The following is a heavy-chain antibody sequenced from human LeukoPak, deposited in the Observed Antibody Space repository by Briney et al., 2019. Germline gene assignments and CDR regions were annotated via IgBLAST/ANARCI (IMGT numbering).Heavy chain of an antibody. J-gene: IGHJ6*02. V-gene: IGHV3-21*01. CDR1: GFSLRTYS. CDR3: TRDGHGDGFLTGYSYFGMDV. CDR2: ITISSNYI. D-gene: IGHD3-9*01. Sequence: GGSLTLSCDASGFSLRTYSMNWVRQATGKGLEWVSSITISSNYIYYADSVKGRFTISRDNAKNSLYLQMNDLRVEDTALYFCTRDGHGDGFLTGYSYFGMDVWGQGTTVTVSS.